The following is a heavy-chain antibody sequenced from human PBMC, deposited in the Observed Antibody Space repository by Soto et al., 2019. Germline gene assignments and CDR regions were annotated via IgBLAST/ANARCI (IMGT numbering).Heavy chain of an antibody. CDR1: GGPTISSNW. CDR3: ARVESPYSYGMEV. J-gene: IGHJ6*02. D-gene: IGHD3-3*01. CDR2: IYHSGST. Sequence: SETLSLTCAVSGGPTISSNWWSWVRQPPGKGLEWIGEIYHSGSTNYNPSLKSRVTISVDKSKNQFSLKLSSVTAADTAMYYCARVESPYSYGMEVWGQGTMVT. V-gene: IGHV4-4*02.